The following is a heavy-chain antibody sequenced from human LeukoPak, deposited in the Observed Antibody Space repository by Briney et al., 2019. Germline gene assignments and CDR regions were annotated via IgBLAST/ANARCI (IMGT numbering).Heavy chain of an antibody. CDR3: ARDRGGTIMVYARGKDYYYMDV. D-gene: IGHD2-8*01. Sequence: GGSLRLSCAASGFTFSSYEMNWGRQAPGKGLEWGSSISSSSSSYIYYSDSVKGRFTIYRDNARNSMYLQMSSLSDEDTAVYYCARDRGGTIMVYARGKDYYYMDVWGKGTTVTVSS. CDR2: ISSSSSSYI. CDR1: GFTFSSYE. J-gene: IGHJ6*03. V-gene: IGHV3-21*01.